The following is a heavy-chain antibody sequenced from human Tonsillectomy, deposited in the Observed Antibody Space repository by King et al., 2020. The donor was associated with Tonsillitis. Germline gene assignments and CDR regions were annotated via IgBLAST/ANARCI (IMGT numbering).Heavy chain of an antibody. Sequence: VQLVESGGGVVQPGRSLRLSCAASGFTFSSYGMHWVRQAPGKGLEWVAVISYDGSNKYYADSVKGRFTISRDNSKNTLYLQMNSLRAEDTAVYYCAGESYEFWSGSYWYFDLWGRGTLVTVSS. CDR2: ISYDGSNK. CDR3: AGESYEFWSGSYWYFDL. CDR1: GFTFSSYG. V-gene: IGHV3-30*03. D-gene: IGHD3-3*01. J-gene: IGHJ2*01.